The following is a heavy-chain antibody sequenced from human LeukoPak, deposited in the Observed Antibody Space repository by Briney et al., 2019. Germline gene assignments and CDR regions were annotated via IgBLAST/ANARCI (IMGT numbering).Heavy chain of an antibody. Sequence: SQTLSLTCTVSGGSISSGSYYWSWIRQPAGKGLEWIGRIYTSGSTNYNPSLKSRVTMSVDTSKNQFSLKLSSVTAADTAVYYCARVVGYYDSSGPDYWGQGTLVTVSS. CDR2: IYTSGST. J-gene: IGHJ4*02. D-gene: IGHD3-22*01. V-gene: IGHV4-61*02. CDR3: ARVVGYYDSSGPDY. CDR1: GGSISSGSYY.